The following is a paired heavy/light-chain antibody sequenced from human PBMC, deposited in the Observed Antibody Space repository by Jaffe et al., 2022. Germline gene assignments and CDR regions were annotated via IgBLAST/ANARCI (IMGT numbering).Light chain of an antibody. CDR2: ENN. CDR1: SSNIGNNY. CDR3: GTWDSSLSAFV. Sequence: QSVLTQPPSMSAAPGQKVTISCSGSSSNIGNNYVSWYQQLPGTAPKLLIYENNKRPSGIPDRFSGSKSGTSATLGITGLQTGDEADFYCGTWDSSLSAFVFGTGTKVTVL. V-gene: IGLV1-51*02. J-gene: IGLJ1*01.
Heavy chain of an antibody. Sequence: EVQLVESGGGLVQPGGSLRLSCAASGFTFISFSMNWVRQAPGKGLEWLSYITTGGSKIYYADSVKGRFTISRDNAKNSVYLQMSSLRAEDTAVYYCARVRGSDLYHSYMDFWGKGTTVTVSS. CDR3: ARVRGSDLYHSYMDF. D-gene: IGHD6-19*01. V-gene: IGHV3-48*01. CDR1: GFTFISFS. J-gene: IGHJ6*03. CDR2: ITTGGSKI.